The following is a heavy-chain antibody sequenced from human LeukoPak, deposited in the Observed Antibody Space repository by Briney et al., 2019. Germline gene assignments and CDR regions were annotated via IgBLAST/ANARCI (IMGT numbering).Heavy chain of an antibody. V-gene: IGHV1-2*02. CDR1: GYTFTGYY. CDR3: AREGDYYDSSGSYYYFDY. Sequence: ASVKVSCKASGYTFTGYYMHWVRQAPGQGLEWMGWINPNSGGTNYAQKFQGRVTMTRDTSISTAYMELSRLRSDGTAVYYCAREGDYYDSSGSYYYFDYWGQGTLVTVSS. CDR2: INPNSGGT. J-gene: IGHJ4*02. D-gene: IGHD3-22*01.